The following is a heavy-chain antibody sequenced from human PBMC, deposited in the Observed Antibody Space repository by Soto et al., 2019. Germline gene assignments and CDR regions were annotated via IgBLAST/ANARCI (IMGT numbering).Heavy chain of an antibody. Sequence: LSLSCVASGFTFTVYTMHWVRQAPGKGLEWVALISHDVNKKDYADSAKGRFTISRDNSQNTLYLQMNSLRPEDTAVYYCAREIAGFYGAGSYYRPRSFDFWGQGTLVTVSS. V-gene: IGHV3-30-3*01. CDR1: GFTFTVYT. D-gene: IGHD3-10*01. CDR2: ISHDVNKK. CDR3: AREIAGFYGAGSYYRPRSFDF. J-gene: IGHJ4*02.